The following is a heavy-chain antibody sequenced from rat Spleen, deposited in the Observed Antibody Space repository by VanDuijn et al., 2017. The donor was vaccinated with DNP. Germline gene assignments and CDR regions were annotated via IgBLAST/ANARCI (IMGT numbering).Heavy chain of an antibody. CDR2: ISTSGGST. CDR3: TRAPITIAAIGDY. CDR1: GFTFSNSD. D-gene: IGHD1-2*01. Sequence: EVQLVESGGDLVQPGRSMTVSCAASGFTFSNSDMAWVRQAPTKGLEWVASISTSGGSTYYRDSVKGRFTISRDNAKSTLYLQMNSLRSEDTATYYCTRAPITIAAIGDYGGQGVMVTVSS. V-gene: IGHV5-25*01. J-gene: IGHJ2*01.